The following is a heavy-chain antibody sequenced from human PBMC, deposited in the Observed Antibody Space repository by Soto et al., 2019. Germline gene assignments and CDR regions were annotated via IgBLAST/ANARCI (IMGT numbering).Heavy chain of an antibody. D-gene: IGHD3-10*01. CDR1: GYTFTNYY. CDR2: INPSGGST. J-gene: IGHJ4*02. CDR3: ALLVPFDY. Sequence: KVWCNASGYTFTNYYMHWVRHAPGQGLEWMGIINPSGGSTSYAQKFQGRVTMTRDTCTSKVYMELSSLRSEDTAVYYCALLVPFDYWGQGTLVPVSS. V-gene: IGHV1-46*01.